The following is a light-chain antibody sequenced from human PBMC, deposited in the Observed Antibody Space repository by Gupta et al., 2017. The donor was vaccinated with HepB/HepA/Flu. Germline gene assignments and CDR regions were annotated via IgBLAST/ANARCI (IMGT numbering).Light chain of an antibody. CDR3: SSYTTTSTWV. CDR2: DVS. V-gene: IGLV2-14*01. J-gene: IGLJ3*02. CDR1: RTDVRGYKY. Sequence: QSALTQPASVSGSPGQAITIPCTGTRTDVRGYKYVSWYQQHPGKAPKLVIFDVSTRPSGVSNRFSGSKSGNTASLTISGLQAEDEADYYCSSYTTTSTWVFGGGTKLTVL.